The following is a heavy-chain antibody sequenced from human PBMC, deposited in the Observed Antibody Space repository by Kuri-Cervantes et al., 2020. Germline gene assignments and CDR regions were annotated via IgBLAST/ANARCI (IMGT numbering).Heavy chain of an antibody. CDR1: GFIFDDYA. Sequence: SLKISCATSGFIFDDYAIPWVRQTPGKGLEWISGTSWRTGSIGYADSVKGRFTISRGNAKNSLYLQMNSLRAEDTALYYCARYADYDTGHEDYWGQGTLVTVSS. CDR3: ARYADYDTGHEDY. CDR2: TSWRTGSI. J-gene: IGHJ4*02. D-gene: IGHD4-17*01. V-gene: IGHV3-9*01.